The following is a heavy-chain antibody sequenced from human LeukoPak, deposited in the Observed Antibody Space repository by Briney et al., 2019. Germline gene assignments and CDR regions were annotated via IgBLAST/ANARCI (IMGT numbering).Heavy chain of an antibody. J-gene: IGHJ4*02. V-gene: IGHV4-61*01. D-gene: IGHD1-1*01. Sequence: PSETLSLTCTVSGGTVSSGSYYWSWIRQPPGKGLEWIGCIYYSGSTNYNPSPKSRVTMSVDTSKNQFSLNLTSVTAADTAVYYCARGTPTQNDYWGQGTLVTVSS. CDR1: GGTVSSGSYY. CDR3: ARGTPTQNDY. CDR2: IYYSGST.